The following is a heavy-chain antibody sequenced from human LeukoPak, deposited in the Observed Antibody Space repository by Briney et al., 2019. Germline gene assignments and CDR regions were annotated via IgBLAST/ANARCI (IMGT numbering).Heavy chain of an antibody. V-gene: IGHV3-49*03. CDR3: TRGYDTSGWLFDY. Sequence: PGRSLRLSCRTSGFPFGDYGMSWFRQAPGKGLEWVSHIRSKAYGGTAEYATSVKGRFIISRDDSKSIAHLQMSSLKTEATAVYFCTRGYDTSGWLFDYWGQGTLVTVSS. J-gene: IGHJ4*02. CDR2: IRSKAYGGTA. D-gene: IGHD6-19*01. CDR1: GFPFGDYG.